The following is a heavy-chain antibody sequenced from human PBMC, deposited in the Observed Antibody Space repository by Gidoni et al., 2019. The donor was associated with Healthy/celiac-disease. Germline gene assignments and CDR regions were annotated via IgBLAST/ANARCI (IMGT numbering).Heavy chain of an antibody. CDR2: IWYDGSNK. V-gene: IGHV3-33*01. CDR3: ARDPPMASDAFDI. CDR1: GFPFSSYG. J-gene: IGHJ3*02. D-gene: IGHD3-10*01. Sequence: QVQLVESGGGVVQPGRSLSLSCAESGFPFSSYGMHWVRQSPGKGLGWVAVIWYDGSNKYYADSVKGRFTISRDNSKNTLYLQMNSLRAEDTAVYYCARDPPMASDAFDIWGQGTMVTVSS.